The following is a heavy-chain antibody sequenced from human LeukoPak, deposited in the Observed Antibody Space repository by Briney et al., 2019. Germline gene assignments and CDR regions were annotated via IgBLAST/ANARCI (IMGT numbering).Heavy chain of an antibody. CDR3: ARYGDNDTSFDR. CDR1: GGSINRYY. V-gene: IGHV4-59*01. J-gene: IGHJ5*02. CDR2: IYYSGST. Sequence: SETLSLTCTVSGGSINRYYWSWIRQPPGRGLEGIGHIYYSGSTNYNPSLKSRVTISVDTPKNQFSLNTSSVTAADTAVYYCARYGDNDTSFDRWGQGGMVSVCS. D-gene: IGHD4-17*01.